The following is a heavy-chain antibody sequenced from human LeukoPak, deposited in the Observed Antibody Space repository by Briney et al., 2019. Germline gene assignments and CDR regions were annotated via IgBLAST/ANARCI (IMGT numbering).Heavy chain of an antibody. CDR3: AILADYDAFDI. J-gene: IGHJ3*02. V-gene: IGHV3-21*01. Sequence: GGSMRLSCAASGFTFSSYSMNWVRQAPGKGLEWVSCISTGSSYIYYTDSVKGRSRISRENAKNSLYLQMNSLRAGDTAVYYCAILADYDAFDIWGQGTMVTVSS. CDR2: ISTGSSYI. CDR1: GFTFSSYS. D-gene: IGHD2-15*01.